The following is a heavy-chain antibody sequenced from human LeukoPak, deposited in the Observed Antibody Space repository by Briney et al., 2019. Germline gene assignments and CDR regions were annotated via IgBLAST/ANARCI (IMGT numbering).Heavy chain of an antibody. Sequence: ASVKVSCKASGYTFTSYGISWVRQGPGQGLEWMGWISAYNGNTNYAQKLQGRVTMTTDTSTSTAYMELRSLRSDDTAVYYCARSRNGHDILTVYHPPFDYWGQGTLVTVSS. J-gene: IGHJ4*02. CDR2: ISAYNGNT. V-gene: IGHV1-18*01. CDR1: GYTFTSYG. CDR3: ARSRNGHDILTVYHPPFDY. D-gene: IGHD3-9*01.